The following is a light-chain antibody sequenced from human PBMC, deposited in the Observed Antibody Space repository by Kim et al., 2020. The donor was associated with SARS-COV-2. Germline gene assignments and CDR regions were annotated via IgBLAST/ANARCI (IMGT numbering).Light chain of an antibody. V-gene: IGKV1-5*03. J-gene: IGKJ1*01. CDR1: QSINIW. Sequence: AASVGDRITITCRASQSINIWLAWYQQRPGKAPKLLIYKASTLESGVPSRFSGSGSGTEFTLTISSLQPDDVATYFCQQYDNSWTFGQGTKVEIK. CDR3: QQYDNSWT. CDR2: KAS.